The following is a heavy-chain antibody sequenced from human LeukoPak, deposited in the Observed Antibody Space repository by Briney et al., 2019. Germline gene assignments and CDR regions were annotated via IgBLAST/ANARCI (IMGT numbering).Heavy chain of an antibody. CDR1: GFTFSRYW. J-gene: IGHJ4*02. V-gene: IGHV3-7*01. Sequence: GGSLRLSCAASGFTFSRYWMHWVRQAPGKGLEWVANINQDGSEKYYLDSVKGRFTISRDNAKNSLFLQMNSLRAEDTAVYYCAKDPPYYYDSSGYYYPDYWGQGTLVTVSS. CDR3: AKDPPYYYDSSGYYYPDY. CDR2: INQDGSEK. D-gene: IGHD3-22*01.